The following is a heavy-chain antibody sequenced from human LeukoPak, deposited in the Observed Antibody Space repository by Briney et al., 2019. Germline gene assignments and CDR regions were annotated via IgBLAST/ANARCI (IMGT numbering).Heavy chain of an antibody. CDR3: ARGLGCYDSSGYYRYYFDY. CDR1: GGSISSYY. D-gene: IGHD3-22*01. CDR2: IYYSGST. V-gene: IGHV4-59*01. Sequence: SETLSLTCTVSGGSISSYYWSWIRQPPGKGLEWIGYIYYSGSTNYNPSLKSRVTISVDTSKNQFSLKLSSVTAADTAVYYCARGLGCYDSSGYYRYYFDYWGQGTLVTVSS. J-gene: IGHJ4*02.